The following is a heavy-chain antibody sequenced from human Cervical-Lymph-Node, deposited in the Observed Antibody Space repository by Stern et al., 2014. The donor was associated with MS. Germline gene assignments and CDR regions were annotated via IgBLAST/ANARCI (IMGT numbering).Heavy chain of an antibody. Sequence: VQLVEFGGGVVQPGRSLRLSCAASGFTFTGQTMHWVRQAPGKGLEWVTSISYDGSNKQYASSVKCRFTISRDTSKNTLYLQMNSLRVENTALYYCAREDYRNYSPHIDYWGQGTLVTVSS. CDR3: AREDYRNYSPHIDY. J-gene: IGHJ4*02. CDR1: GFTFTGQT. D-gene: IGHD4-11*01. V-gene: IGHV3-30-3*01. CDR2: ISYDGSNK.